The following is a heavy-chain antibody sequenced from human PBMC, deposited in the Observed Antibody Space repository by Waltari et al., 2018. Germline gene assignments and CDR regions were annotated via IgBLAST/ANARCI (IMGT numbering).Heavy chain of an antibody. CDR2: IYTSGST. V-gene: IGHV4-61*02. D-gene: IGHD3-16*02. CDR1: GGSISSGSYY. J-gene: IGHJ4*02. CDR3: ARDKDDYVWGSYRRSQRYFDY. Sequence: QVQLQESGPGLVKPSQTLSLTCTVSGGSISSGSYYWSWIRQPAGKGLEWIGRIYTSGSTNYNPSLKSRVTISVDTSKNQFSLKLSSVTAADTAVYYCARDKDDYVWGSYRRSQRYFDYWGQGTLVTVSS.